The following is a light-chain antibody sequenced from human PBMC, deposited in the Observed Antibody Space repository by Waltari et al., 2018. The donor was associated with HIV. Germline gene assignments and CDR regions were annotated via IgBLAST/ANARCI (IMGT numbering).Light chain of an antibody. CDR1: QGISSY. CDR2: SAS. J-gene: IGKJ4*01. V-gene: IGKV1-9*01. Sequence: DIQLTQSPTFLSASVGASVNITCRASQGISSYLTWSQQKPGKAPKLLIYSASTLESGVPSRFSGSESGTEFTLTISSLQPEDCATYYCRQLYSYPLTFGGGTKVEIK. CDR3: RQLYSYPLT.